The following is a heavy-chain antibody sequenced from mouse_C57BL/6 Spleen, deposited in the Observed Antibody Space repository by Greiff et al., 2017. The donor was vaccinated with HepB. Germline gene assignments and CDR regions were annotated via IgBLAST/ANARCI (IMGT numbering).Heavy chain of an antibody. V-gene: IGHV5-17*01. Sequence: EVKVVESGGGLVKPGGSLKLSCAASGFTFSDYGMHWVRQAPEKGLEWVAYISSGSSTIYYADTVKGRFTISRDNAKNTLFLQMTSLRSEDTAMYYCARGSTMVTTRYFDVWGTGTTVTVSS. CDR1: GFTFSDYG. CDR3: ARGSTMVTTRYFDV. CDR2: ISSGSSTI. D-gene: IGHD2-2*01. J-gene: IGHJ1*03.